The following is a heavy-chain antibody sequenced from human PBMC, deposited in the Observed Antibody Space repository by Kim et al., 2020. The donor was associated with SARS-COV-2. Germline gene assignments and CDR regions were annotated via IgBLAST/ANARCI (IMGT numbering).Heavy chain of an antibody. J-gene: IGHJ4*02. CDR3: AKDGGRGYSSSPPHY. CDR2: ISGSGGST. V-gene: IGHV3-23*01. CDR1: GFTFSSYA. D-gene: IGHD6-13*01. Sequence: GGSLRLSCAASGFTFSSYAMSWVRQAPGKGLEWVSAISGSGGSTYYADSVKGRFTISRDNSKNTLYLQMNSMRAEDTAVYYCAKDGGRGYSSSPPHYWGQGTLVTVSS.